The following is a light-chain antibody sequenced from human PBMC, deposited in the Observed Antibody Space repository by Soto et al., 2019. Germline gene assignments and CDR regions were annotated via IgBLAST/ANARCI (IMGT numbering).Light chain of an antibody. CDR1: SSNIGAGYD. J-gene: IGLJ2*01. Sequence: QSVLTQPPSVSGAPGQRVTISCTGSSSNIGAGYDVHWYQQLPGTAPKLLIYVNNNRPSGVPDRFSGSKSGTSASLAITGLQAEDEADYYCQSYDSSLSGSVFGGGTQLTVL. CDR2: VNN. CDR3: QSYDSSLSGSV. V-gene: IGLV1-40*01.